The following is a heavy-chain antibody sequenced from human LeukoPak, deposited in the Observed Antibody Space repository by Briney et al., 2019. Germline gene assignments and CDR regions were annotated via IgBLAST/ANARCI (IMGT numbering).Heavy chain of an antibody. D-gene: IGHD3-22*01. CDR3: AKDDLDSSGWRGPVFYSYYMDV. CDR2: IRYDGVNK. J-gene: IGHJ6*03. V-gene: IGHV3-30*02. CDR1: GFTFSSYG. Sequence: GSLRLSCAASGFTFSSYGMHWVRQAPGKGLEWVAFIRYDGVNKYYADSVKGRFTISRDNSKNTLYLQMNSLRAEDTAVYYCAKDDLDSSGWRGPVFYSYYMDVWGKGTTVTVSS.